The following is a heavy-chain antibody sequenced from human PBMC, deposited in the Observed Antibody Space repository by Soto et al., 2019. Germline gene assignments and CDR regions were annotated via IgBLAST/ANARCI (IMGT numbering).Heavy chain of an antibody. Sequence: PGGSLRLSCAASGFTFSSYAMSWVRQAPGKGLEWVSAISGSGGSTYYADSVKGRFTISRDNSKNTLYLQMNSLRAEDTAVYYCAKYEPTTVEPYYYGMDVWGQGTTVTVSS. V-gene: IGHV3-23*01. J-gene: IGHJ6*02. CDR1: GFTFSSYA. CDR2: ISGSGGST. D-gene: IGHD4-4*01. CDR3: AKYEPTTVEPYYYGMDV.